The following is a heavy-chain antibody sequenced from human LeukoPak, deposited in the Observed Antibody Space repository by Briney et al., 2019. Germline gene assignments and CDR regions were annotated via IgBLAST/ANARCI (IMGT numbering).Heavy chain of an antibody. D-gene: IGHD6-13*01. J-gene: IGHJ3*02. CDR2: ISSSSSYI. V-gene: IGHV3-21*01. CDR3: ARSTSYSAAAGTPENAFDI. CDR1: GFTFSTYS. Sequence: GWSLRLSCAASGFTFSTYSMNWVRQAPGKGLGWVSSISSSSSYIYYPDSVKGRFTISRDNAKNSLYLQMNSLRAEDTAVYYCARSTSYSAAAGTPENAFDIWGQGTMVTVSS.